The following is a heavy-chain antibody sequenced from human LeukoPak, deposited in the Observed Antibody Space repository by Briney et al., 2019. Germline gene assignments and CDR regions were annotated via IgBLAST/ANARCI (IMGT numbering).Heavy chain of an antibody. D-gene: IGHD6-19*01. J-gene: IGHJ4*02. V-gene: IGHV3-30-3*01. CDR3: AKDPVAVAPSWVDY. Sequence: GGSLRLSCAASGFTFSSYAMPWVRQAPGKGLEWVAVISYDGSNKYYADSVKGRSTISRDNSKNTLYLQMNSLRAEDTAVYYCAKDPVAVAPSWVDYWGQGTLVTVSS. CDR2: ISYDGSNK. CDR1: GFTFSSYA.